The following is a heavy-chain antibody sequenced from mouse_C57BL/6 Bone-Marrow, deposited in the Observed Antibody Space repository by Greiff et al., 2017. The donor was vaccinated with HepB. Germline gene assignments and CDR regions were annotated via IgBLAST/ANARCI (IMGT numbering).Heavy chain of an antibody. CDR1: GFSLSTSGMG. CDR2: IWWNDNK. Sequence: QVTLKVSGPGILQPSPTLSLTCSFSGFSLSTSGMGVGWIHQPSGNGLEWLAHIWWNDNKYYNTALKSRLTISKDTSNNQVFLKIASVDTAATATYYYARCGIYDGAWFAYWGQGTLVTVSA. J-gene: IGHJ3*01. CDR3: ARCGIYDGAWFAY. V-gene: IGHV8-11*01. D-gene: IGHD2-12*01.